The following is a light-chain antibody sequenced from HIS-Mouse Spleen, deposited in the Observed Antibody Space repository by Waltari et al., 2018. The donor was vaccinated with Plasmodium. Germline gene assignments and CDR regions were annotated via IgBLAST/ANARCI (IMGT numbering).Light chain of an antibody. CDR1: QGISRY. CDR3: QQLNSYPLT. Sequence: AIWMTQSPSLPSASPGDRVTIRCRLSQGISRYLAWYQQQPGKAPELLIYAASTLQSGVPSSFSGSGSETEYTLTISSQQPEDFATYYCQQLNSYPLTFGGGTKVEIK. CDR2: AAS. V-gene: IGKV1D-8*02. J-gene: IGKJ4*01.